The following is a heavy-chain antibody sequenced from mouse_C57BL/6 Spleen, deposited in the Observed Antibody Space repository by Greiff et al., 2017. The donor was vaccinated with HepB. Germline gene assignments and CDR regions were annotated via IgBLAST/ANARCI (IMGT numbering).Heavy chain of an antibody. Sequence: QVQLQQSGAEHVKPGASVKMSCKASGYTFTSYWITWVKQRPGQGLEWIGDIYPGSGSTNYNEKFKSKATLTVDTSSSTAYMQLSSLTSEDSAVYYCARGGGYGYVAWFAYWGQGTLVTVSA. D-gene: IGHD2-2*01. V-gene: IGHV1-55*01. CDR2: IYPGSGST. CDR3: ARGGGYGYVAWFAY. J-gene: IGHJ3*01. CDR1: GYTFTSYW.